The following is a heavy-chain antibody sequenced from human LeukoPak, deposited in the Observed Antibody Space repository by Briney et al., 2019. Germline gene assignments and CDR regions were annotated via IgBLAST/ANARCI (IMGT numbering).Heavy chain of an antibody. V-gene: IGHV4-59*12. CDR3: VRDRQNPYYDPPMDV. D-gene: IGHD3-3*01. J-gene: IGHJ6*03. Sequence: SETLSLTCTVSGGSINSYYWSWIRQPPGKGLEWIGYVYYSGSTDYNPSLRSRITISVDTSKNQTSLRLNSVTAADTAVYFCVRDRQNPYYDPPMDVWGKGTTVTVSS. CDR1: GGSINSYY. CDR2: VYYSGST.